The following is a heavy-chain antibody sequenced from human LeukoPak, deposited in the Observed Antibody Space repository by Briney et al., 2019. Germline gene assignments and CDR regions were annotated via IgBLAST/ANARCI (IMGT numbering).Heavy chain of an antibody. CDR3: ARYGSGSRNFDY. CDR2: IYYSGST. CDR1: GGSISSGGYY. D-gene: IGHD3-10*01. J-gene: IGHJ4*02. V-gene: IGHV4-31*03. Sequence: SQTLSLTCTVSGGSISSGGYYWSWIRQHPGKGLEWIGYIYYSGSTYYNPSPKSRVTISVDTSKNQFSLKLSSVTAADTAVYYCARYGSGSRNFDYWGQGTLVTVSS.